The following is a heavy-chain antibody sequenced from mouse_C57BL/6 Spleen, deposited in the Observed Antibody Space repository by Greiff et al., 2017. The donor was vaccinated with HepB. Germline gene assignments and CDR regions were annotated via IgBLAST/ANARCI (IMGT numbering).Heavy chain of an antibody. Sequence: EVQVVESGGGLVQPKGSLKLSCAASGFTFNTYAMHWVRQAPGKGLEWVARIRSKSSNYATYYADSVKDRFTISRDDSQSMLYLQMNNLKTEDTAMYYCVRDQTTVAPFAYWGQGTLVTVSA. D-gene: IGHD1-1*01. CDR3: VRDQTTVAPFAY. CDR2: IRSKSSNYAT. J-gene: IGHJ3*01. CDR1: GFTFNTYA. V-gene: IGHV10-3*01.